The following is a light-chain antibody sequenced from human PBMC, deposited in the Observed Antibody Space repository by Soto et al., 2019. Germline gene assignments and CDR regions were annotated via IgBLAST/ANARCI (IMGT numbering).Light chain of an antibody. Sequence: QSALTQPASVSGSPGQSITISCTGTSIDIGTYNLVSWYQQHPAKAPKLMIYEVNKRPSGVSNRFSGSKSGNTASLTISGLQAEDDADYYCSSYAGSNTLIFGGGTKLIVL. J-gene: IGLJ2*01. CDR1: SIDIGTYNL. CDR2: EVN. CDR3: SSYAGSNTLI. V-gene: IGLV2-23*02.